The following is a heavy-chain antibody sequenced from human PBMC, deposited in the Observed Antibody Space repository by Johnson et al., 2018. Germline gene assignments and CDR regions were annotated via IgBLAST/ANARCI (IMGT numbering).Heavy chain of an antibody. CDR2: ISHDGSST. Sequence: QVQLVESVGGVVQAGKSLRVSCAASGFTFNTYGMHWVRQTPGKGLEWVGLISHDGSSTSHADSVKGRFTIYRDNSKNKLYLEMNTLRGEDTAVYYCARDLGRGRYFDYWGQGTLVTVSS. D-gene: IGHD2-15*01. CDR3: ARDLGRGRYFDY. V-gene: IGHV3-33*05. CDR1: GFTFNTYG. J-gene: IGHJ4*02.